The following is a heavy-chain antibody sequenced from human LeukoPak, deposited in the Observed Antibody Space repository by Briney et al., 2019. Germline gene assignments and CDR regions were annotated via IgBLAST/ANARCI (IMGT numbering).Heavy chain of an antibody. Sequence: GGSLRLSCAASGFTVSSNYMGWVRQAPGKGLKWVSVIHGDGSSYYADSVKGRFTISRDNSKNTLHLQMNSLRAEDTAVYYCARGEAVGYTVERLWWGQGTLVTVSS. CDR2: IHGDGSS. D-gene: IGHD5/OR15-5a*01. V-gene: IGHV3-53*01. J-gene: IGHJ4*02. CDR3: ARGEAVGYTVERLW. CDR1: GFTVSSNY.